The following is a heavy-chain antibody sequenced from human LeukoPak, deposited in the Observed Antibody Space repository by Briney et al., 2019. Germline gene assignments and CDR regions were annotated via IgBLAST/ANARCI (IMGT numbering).Heavy chain of an antibody. CDR1: GFTVSSTY. D-gene: IGHD3-22*01. CDR2: IYSGGST. V-gene: IGHV3-53*01. J-gene: IGHJ4*02. Sequence: GGSLRLSCAASGFTVSSTYMTWVRQAPGKGLEWVSVIYSGGSTYYADSVKGRFTISRDNSKNTLYLQMNSLRAEDTAVYYCARGPYYHDRSGYFDYWGQGTLVTVSS. CDR3: ARGPYYHDRSGYFDY.